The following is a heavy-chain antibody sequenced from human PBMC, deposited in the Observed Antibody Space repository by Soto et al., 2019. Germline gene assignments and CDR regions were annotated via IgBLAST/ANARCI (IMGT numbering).Heavy chain of an antibody. CDR1: GGSISSKNYY. CDR3: ARTFGTRGTGSDVSDYRWTSDC. D-gene: IGHD3-10*01. J-gene: IGHJ4*02. Sequence: QLQLQESGPGLVKPSETLSLTCTVSGGSISSKNYYWGWIRQTPRQDLEWVGIMCYSGNTYSNPSPNSRLHIYVDTSKNQIALGLAYVTAADTAVYFCARTFGTRGTGSDVSDYRWTSDCWGEGTLVTVSS. V-gene: IGHV4-39*01. CDR2: MCYSGNT.